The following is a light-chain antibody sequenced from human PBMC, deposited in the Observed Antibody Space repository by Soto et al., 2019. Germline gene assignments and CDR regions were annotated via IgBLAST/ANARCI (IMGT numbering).Light chain of an antibody. V-gene: IGLV4-60*02. Sequence: QSVLTQSSSASASLGSSVKLTCTLSSGHSSYIIAWHQQQPGKAPRYLMKLEGSGSYNKGSGVPDRFSGSSSGADRFLIISDLQCEDEADYYCETWDSNTRVFGGGTEVTV. CDR1: SGHSSYI. CDR2: LEGSGSY. CDR3: ETWDSNTRV. J-gene: IGLJ2*01.